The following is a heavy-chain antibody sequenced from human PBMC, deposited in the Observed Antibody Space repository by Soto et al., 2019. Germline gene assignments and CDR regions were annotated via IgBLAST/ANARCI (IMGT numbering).Heavy chain of an antibody. Sequence: PVGSLRLSCAASGFTFSSYAMSWVRQAPGKGLEWVSAISGSGGSTYYADSVKGRFTISRDNSKNTLYLKMNSLRAEDTAVYYCAKLDYSSSSKFDYWGQGTLVTVSS. CDR1: GFTFSSYA. J-gene: IGHJ4*02. V-gene: IGHV3-23*01. CDR3: AKLDYSSSSKFDY. D-gene: IGHD6-13*01. CDR2: ISGSGGST.